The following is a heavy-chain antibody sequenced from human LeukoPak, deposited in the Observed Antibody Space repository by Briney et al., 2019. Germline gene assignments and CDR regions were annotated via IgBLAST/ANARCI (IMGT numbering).Heavy chain of an antibody. Sequence: GSLRLSCAASGFTVSSTYMSWVRQAPGKGLEWVSVIYSGGTTYYADSVKGRLTISRDNSKNTLYLQMNSLRAEDTAVYYCASGTQPRHGGYWGQGTLGNGSS. CDR1: GFTVSSTY. J-gene: IGHJ4*02. CDR3: ASGTQPRHGGY. D-gene: IGHD1-14*01. CDR2: IYSGGTT. V-gene: IGHV3-66*02.